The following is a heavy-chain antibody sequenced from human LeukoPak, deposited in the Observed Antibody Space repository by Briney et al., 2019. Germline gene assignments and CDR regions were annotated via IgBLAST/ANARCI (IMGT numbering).Heavy chain of an antibody. D-gene: IGHD5-18*01. J-gene: IGHJ4*02. Sequence: ASVKLSCKASGYTITSHYMHWVRQAPGQGLESMGVIHPSGSSTNYAQKFQGRVTMTKDTSTSTVYIELNSLRSEDTAVYYCARMDMDIAMVTNYLDHWGQGTLVTVSS. CDR2: IHPSGSST. CDR1: GYTITSHY. V-gene: IGHV1-46*01. CDR3: ARMDMDIAMVTNYLDH.